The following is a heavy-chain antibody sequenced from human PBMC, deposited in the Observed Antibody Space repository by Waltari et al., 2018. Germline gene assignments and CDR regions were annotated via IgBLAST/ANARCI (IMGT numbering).Heavy chain of an antibody. J-gene: IGHJ4*02. Sequence: EVQLVESGGGLVQPGGSLRLSCAASEFTFRGYSMNWVRQAPGKGLEWVSYISSGSSTIYYADSVRGRFTISRDNAKNSLYLQMNSLRDEDTAVYYCARGGWEFDYWGQGTLVIVSS. D-gene: IGHD1-26*01. V-gene: IGHV3-48*02. CDR3: ARGGWEFDY. CDR2: ISSGSSTI. CDR1: EFTFRGYS.